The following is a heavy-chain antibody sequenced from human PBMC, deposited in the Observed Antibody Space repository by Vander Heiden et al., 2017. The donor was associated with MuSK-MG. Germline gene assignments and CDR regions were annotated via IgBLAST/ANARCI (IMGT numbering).Heavy chain of an antibody. J-gene: IGHJ4*02. Sequence: EVQLVESGGGLVQPGGSLRLSCAASGFTFRSYWMCWVRQAPGKGLEWVANIKQDGSDKNYVDSGKGRFTVSRDNAKNSLYLQMNSLRAEDTAVYYCARDDSGSYVLTYWGQGTLVTVSS. V-gene: IGHV3-7*01. CDR3: ARDDSGSYVLTY. D-gene: IGHD1-26*01. CDR1: GFTFRSYW. CDR2: IKQDGSDK.